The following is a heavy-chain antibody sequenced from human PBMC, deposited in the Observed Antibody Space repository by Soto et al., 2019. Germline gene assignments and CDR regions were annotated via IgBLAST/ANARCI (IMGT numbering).Heavy chain of an antibody. CDR3: ARVRFEQQMSQFVY. CDR2: TYYRSKWYD. Sequence: SQTLSLTCAIFGDSVSSKSVAWNWIRQSPSRGLEWLGRTYYRSKWYDDYAVSVKSRITINPDTSKNQFSLQLNSVTPEDTAVYYCARVRFEQQMSQFVYWGQGILVTVSS. V-gene: IGHV6-1*01. CDR1: GDSVSSKSVA. J-gene: IGHJ4*02. D-gene: IGHD6-13*01.